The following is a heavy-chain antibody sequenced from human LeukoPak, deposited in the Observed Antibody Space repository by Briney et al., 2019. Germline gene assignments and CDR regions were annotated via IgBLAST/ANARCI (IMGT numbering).Heavy chain of an antibody. CDR1: GGSISSYY. CDR3: XXXXVSSSTWYSTYYYYFYMDV. D-gene: IGHD1-1*01. Sequence: SETLSLTCTVSGGSISSYYWTWIRQPPGKGLEWIGYVDHTGSTNFNPSLNGRVSISRDTTKNLFSLRLRSVTAADTAVHFCXXXXVSSSTWYSTYYYYFYMDVWGKGTTVTVSS. CDR2: VDHTGST. V-gene: IGHV4-59*01. J-gene: IGHJ6*03.